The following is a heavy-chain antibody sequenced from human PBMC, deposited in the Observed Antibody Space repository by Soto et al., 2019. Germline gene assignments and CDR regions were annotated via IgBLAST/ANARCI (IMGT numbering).Heavy chain of an antibody. CDR3: ARDSPIVVVPNYYYGMDV. CDR2: IIPILGIA. Sequence: QVQLVQSGAEVKKPGSSVKVSCKASGGTFSSYTISWVRQAPGQGLEWMGRIIPILGIANYAQKFQGRVKITADKSTNTAYMELSSLRSADTAVYYCARDSPIVVVPNYYYGMDVWGQGTTVTVSS. D-gene: IGHD2-2*01. V-gene: IGHV1-69*08. J-gene: IGHJ6*02. CDR1: GGTFSSYT.